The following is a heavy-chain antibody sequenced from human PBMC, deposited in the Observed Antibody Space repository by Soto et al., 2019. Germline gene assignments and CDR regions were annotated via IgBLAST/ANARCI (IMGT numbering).Heavy chain of an antibody. CDR1: GGSVSSGSYY. CDR3: ARESEGERRGSRHDKYYFDY. V-gene: IGHV4-61*01. J-gene: IGHJ4*02. Sequence: QVQLQESGPGLVKPSETLSLTCTVSGGSVSSGSYYWSWIRQPPGKGLEWMGYIYYSGSTNYNPSLKRRVTISVVTSKSQLALQLSSVTAGDTAVYYCARESEGERRGSRHDKYYFDYWGKGTLVTVSS. D-gene: IGHD3-16*01. CDR2: IYYSGST.